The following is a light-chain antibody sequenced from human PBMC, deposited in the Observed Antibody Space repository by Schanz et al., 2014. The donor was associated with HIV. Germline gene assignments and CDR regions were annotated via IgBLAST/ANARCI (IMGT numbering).Light chain of an antibody. Sequence: EIVLTQSPATLSLSPGERATLSCRASQSVGTILAWYQQKPGQAPRLLIYGASTRATGVPDRFSGSGSGTDFTLTISRLEPEDFAVYYCQQYGSSPPTFDQGTKVEIK. CDR2: GAS. CDR3: QQYGSSPPT. J-gene: IGKJ1*01. CDR1: QSVGTI. V-gene: IGKV3-20*01.